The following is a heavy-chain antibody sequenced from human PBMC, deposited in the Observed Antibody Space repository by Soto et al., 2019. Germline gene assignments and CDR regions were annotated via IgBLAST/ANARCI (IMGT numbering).Heavy chain of an antibody. D-gene: IGHD1-1*01. CDR2: ISAQNGNT. Sequence: QVHLVQSGAEVKKPGASVKVSCKASGYTFTSYGITWVRQAPGQGLEWMGWISAQNGNTDYAQKLQGRVIVTRDTSTSTAYMELRSLISDVTAVYYCARGRYGDYWGQGALVTVSS. V-gene: IGHV1-18*01. J-gene: IGHJ4*02. CDR3: ARGRYGDY. CDR1: GYTFTSYG.